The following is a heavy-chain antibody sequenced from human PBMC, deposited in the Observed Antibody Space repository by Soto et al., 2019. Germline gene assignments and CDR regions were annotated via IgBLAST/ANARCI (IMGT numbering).Heavy chain of an antibody. Sequence: QVQLVESGGGLVKPGGSLRLSCAASGSSFRDYYMSWIRQSPGKGLEWLSYITSSSSYTHYADSVKGRFTISRDNAKNSLYLLMNSLRAEDTAVYYCTGGQDNLAVNFDYWGQGTPVTVSS. V-gene: IGHV3-11*05. CDR2: ITSSSSYT. CDR1: GSSFRDYY. J-gene: IGHJ4*02. D-gene: IGHD1-1*01. CDR3: TGGQDNLAVNFDY.